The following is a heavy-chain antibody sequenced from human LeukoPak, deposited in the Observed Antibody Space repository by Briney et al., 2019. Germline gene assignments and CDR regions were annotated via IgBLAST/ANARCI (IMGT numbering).Heavy chain of an antibody. CDR1: GFTVSSNY. V-gene: IGHV3-53*04. Sequence: GGSLRLSCAASGFTVSSNYMSWVRQAPGPGLGGVSVIYSAGSTYYADSVKGRFTISRHNSKNTLYLQMNSLRAEDTAVYYCARDRPPLGRSPLGMIVVHGMDVWGQGTTVTVSS. J-gene: IGHJ6*02. CDR3: ARDRPPLGRSPLGMIVVHGMDV. CDR2: IYSAGST. D-gene: IGHD3-22*01.